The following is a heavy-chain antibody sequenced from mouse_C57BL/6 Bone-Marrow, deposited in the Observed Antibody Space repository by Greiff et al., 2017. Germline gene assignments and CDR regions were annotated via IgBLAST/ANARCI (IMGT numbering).Heavy chain of an antibody. D-gene: IGHD1-1*01. CDR2: INPGSGGT. J-gene: IGHJ3*01. CDR3: ARYYYYGSSYVGAWFAY. CDR1: GYAFTNYL. Sequence: QVQLKESGAELVRPGTSVKVSCKASGYAFTNYLIEWVKQRPGQGLEWIGVINPGSGGTNYNEKFKGKATLTADKSSSTAYMQLSSLTSEDSAVYFCARYYYYGSSYVGAWFAYWGQGTLVTVSA. V-gene: IGHV1-54*01.